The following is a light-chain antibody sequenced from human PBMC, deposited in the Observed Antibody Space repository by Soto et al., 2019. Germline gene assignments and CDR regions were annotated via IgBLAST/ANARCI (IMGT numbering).Light chain of an antibody. CDR2: ATS. J-gene: IGKJ1*01. Sequence: DTQMTQSPSSLSASVGDRISITCRASQTVSTYLNWYQQKAGQAPTLLISATSTLQSVVPSRFSGSGSVTEFTLTITSLQPEDFATYYCQQTYTTPRTFGQGTKVAFK. CDR3: QQTYTTPRT. V-gene: IGKV1-39*01. CDR1: QTVSTY.